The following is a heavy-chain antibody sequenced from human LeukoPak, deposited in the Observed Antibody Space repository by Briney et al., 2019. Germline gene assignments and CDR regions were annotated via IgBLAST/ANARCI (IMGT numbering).Heavy chain of an antibody. Sequence: SETLSLTCAVYGGSFSGYYWSWIRQPPGKGLEWIGEINHSGSTNYNPSLKSRVTISVDTSKNQFSLKLSSVTAADTAVYYCARGYGDYGSWGQGTLVTVSS. CDR3: ARGYGDYGS. CDR2: INHSGST. D-gene: IGHD4-17*01. CDR1: GGSFSGYY. V-gene: IGHV4-34*01. J-gene: IGHJ5*02.